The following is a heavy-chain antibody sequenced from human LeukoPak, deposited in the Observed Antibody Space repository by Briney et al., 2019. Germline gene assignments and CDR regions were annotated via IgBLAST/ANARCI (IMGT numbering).Heavy chain of an antibody. J-gene: IGHJ6*03. CDR3: SRESSIFWVVARSYMDV. CDR1: GFRFSDHY. CDR2: TRNKAESYKT. D-gene: IGHD3-3*01. V-gene: IGHV3-72*01. Sequence: PGGSPRLSCAASGFRFSDHYINWVRQAPGKGLEWVGRTRNKAESYKTEYAASVKGRFTISRDDSKKSLYLQMNSLKSEDTAVYYCSRESSIFWVVARSYMDVWGKGTTVTVSS.